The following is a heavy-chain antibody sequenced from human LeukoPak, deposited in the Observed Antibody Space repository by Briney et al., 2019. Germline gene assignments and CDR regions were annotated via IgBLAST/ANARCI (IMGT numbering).Heavy chain of an antibody. V-gene: IGHV7-4-1*02. D-gene: IGHD3-9*01. CDR2: INTNTGNP. J-gene: IGHJ4*02. CDR1: GYTFTSYA. CDR3: ARRVLRYDILTGYPPHPWMV. Sequence: ASVKVSCKASGYTFTSYAMNWVRQAPGQGLEWMGWINTNTGNPTYAQGFTGRFVFSLDTSVSTAYLQISSLKAEDTAAYYCARRVLRYDILTGYPPHPWMVWGQGTLVTVSS.